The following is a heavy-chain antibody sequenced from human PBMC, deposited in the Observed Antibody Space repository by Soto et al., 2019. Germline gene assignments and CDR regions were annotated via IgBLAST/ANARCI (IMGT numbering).Heavy chain of an antibody. CDR1: GGSISSYY. Sequence: SETLSLTCTVSGGSISSYYWSWIRQPPGKGLEWIGYIYYSGSTNYNPSPKSRVTISVDTSKNQFSLKLSSVTAADTAVYYCASGPYCTNGVCHSYYYYYMDVWGKGTTVTVSS. D-gene: IGHD2-8*01. J-gene: IGHJ6*03. V-gene: IGHV4-59*08. CDR2: IYYSGST. CDR3: ASGPYCTNGVCHSYYYYYMDV.